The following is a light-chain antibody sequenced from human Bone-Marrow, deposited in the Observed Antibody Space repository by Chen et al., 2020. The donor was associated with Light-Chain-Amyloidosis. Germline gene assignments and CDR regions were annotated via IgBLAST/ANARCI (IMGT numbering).Light chain of an antibody. V-gene: IGKV3-20*01. CDR2: GSS. CDR1: QTISSNY. Sequence: EIVLTHSPGTLSLSPGEGANLSCRASQTISSNYLTWYQQKFRQAPRLLIYGSSSRATGIPDRYTGSGSGTDLTLTVNRLEPEDFAMYYCEQYGTSPITFGGGTKVEIK. J-gene: IGKJ4*01. CDR3: EQYGTSPIT.